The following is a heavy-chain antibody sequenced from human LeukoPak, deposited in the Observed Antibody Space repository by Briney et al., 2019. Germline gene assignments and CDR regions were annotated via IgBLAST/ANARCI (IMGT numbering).Heavy chain of an antibody. CDR2: IYYSGST. J-gene: IGHJ6*03. CDR1: GGSISSYY. CDR3: ARALWWDCSSTSCSYYYYYYYMDV. Sequence: SETLSLTCTVSGGSISSYYWSWIRQPPGKGLEWIGYIYYSGSTDYNPSLKSRVTISVDTSKNQFSLKLSSVTAADTAVYYRARALWWDCSSTSCSYYYYYYYMDVWGKGTTVTVSS. V-gene: IGHV4-59*01. D-gene: IGHD2-2*01.